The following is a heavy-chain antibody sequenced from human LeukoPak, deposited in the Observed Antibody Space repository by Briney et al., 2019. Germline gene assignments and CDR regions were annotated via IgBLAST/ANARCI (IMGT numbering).Heavy chain of an antibody. CDR2: INYSGST. Sequence: SETLSLTCTVSGGSIRSSHYYWGWIRQPPGKGLEWIGSINYSGSTYYNPSLKSRVTISVDTSKNQFSLKLSSVTAAGTAVYYCARQTTVTTPLDYWGQGTLVTVSS. CDR3: ARQTTVTTPLDY. D-gene: IGHD4-11*01. V-gene: IGHV4-39*01. CDR1: GGSIRSSHYY. J-gene: IGHJ4*02.